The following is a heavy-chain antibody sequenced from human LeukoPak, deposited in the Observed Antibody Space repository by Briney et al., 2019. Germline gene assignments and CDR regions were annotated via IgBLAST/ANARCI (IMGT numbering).Heavy chain of an antibody. CDR1: GFTFSSYG. J-gene: IGHJ4*02. V-gene: IGHV3-21*01. Sequence: GGSLRLSCAASGFTFSSYGMHWVRQAPGKGLEWVSSISSSSSYIYYADSVKGRFTISRDNAKNSLYLQMNSLRAEDTAVYYCARGTTGTTALDYWGQGTLVTVSS. CDR2: ISSSSSYI. CDR3: ARGTTGTTALDY. D-gene: IGHD1-1*01.